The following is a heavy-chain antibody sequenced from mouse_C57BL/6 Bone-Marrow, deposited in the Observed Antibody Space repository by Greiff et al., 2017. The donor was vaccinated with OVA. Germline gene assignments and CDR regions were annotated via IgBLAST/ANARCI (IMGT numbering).Heavy chain of an antibody. D-gene: IGHD1-1*01. CDR1: GYSFTSYY. CDR2: IYPGSGNT. J-gene: IGHJ2*01. Sequence: VKLVESGPELVKPGASVKISCKASGYSFTSYYIHWVKQRPGQGLEWIGWIYPGSGNTKYNEKFKGKATLTADTSSSTAYMQLSSLTSEDSAVYYCARPQYYGMYFDYWGQGTTLTVSS. CDR3: ARPQYYGMYFDY. V-gene: IGHV1-66*01.